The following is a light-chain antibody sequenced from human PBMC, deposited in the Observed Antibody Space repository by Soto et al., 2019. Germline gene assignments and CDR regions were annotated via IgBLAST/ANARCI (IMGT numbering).Light chain of an antibody. V-gene: IGKV3-20*01. CDR3: QQYGSPPPYT. CDR1: QSVSNNY. CDR2: GSS. J-gene: IGKJ2*01. Sequence: EVVLTQSPGTLSLSPGERATLSCRASQSVSNNYLAWYQQKPGQSPKLLLFGSSDRATGIPDRFSGSGSGTDFTLTISSLEPEDLAVYYCQQYGSPPPYTFGQGTKLEIK.